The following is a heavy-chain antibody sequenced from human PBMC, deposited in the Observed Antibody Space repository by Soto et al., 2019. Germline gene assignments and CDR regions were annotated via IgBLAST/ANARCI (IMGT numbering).Heavy chain of an antibody. D-gene: IGHD6-19*01. CDR1: GFTFSSYA. CDR3: VRGGFGWYGDFDY. CDR2: ISSNGGST. V-gene: IGHV3-64*02. Sequence: EVQLVESGEGLVQPGGSLRLSCAASGFTFSSYAMLWVRQAPGKGLEYVSAISSNGGSTYYADSVKGRFTISRDNSKNTLYLQMGSLRAEDMAVYYCVRGGFGWYGDFDYWGQGTLVTVSS. J-gene: IGHJ4*02.